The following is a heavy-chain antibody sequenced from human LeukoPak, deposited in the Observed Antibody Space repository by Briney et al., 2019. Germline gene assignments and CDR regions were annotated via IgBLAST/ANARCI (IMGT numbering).Heavy chain of an antibody. V-gene: IGHV4-39*07. Sequence: SETLSLTCTVSGGSISNSSYYWGWIRQPPGKGLEWIGSMYYSGSTYYNPSLRSRVTISVDTSKNQFSLKLSSVTAADTAVYYCASHWETFDYWGQGTLVTVSS. CDR2: MYYSGST. CDR3: ASHWETFDY. J-gene: IGHJ4*02. D-gene: IGHD1-26*01. CDR1: GGSISNSSYY.